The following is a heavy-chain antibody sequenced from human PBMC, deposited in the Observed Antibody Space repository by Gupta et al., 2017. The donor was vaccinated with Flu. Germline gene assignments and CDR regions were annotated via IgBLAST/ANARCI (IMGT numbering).Heavy chain of an antibody. CDR3: AMGSAVPAARGAEYFQH. CDR1: GFKFYNYD. J-gene: IGHJ1*01. D-gene: IGHD2-2*01. Sequence: EVQLLESGGGLIQPGGSLRLSCATSGFKFYNYDMPWVRQAPGKGLEWVSAISASGESTYYADSVKGRFSISRDNFENMVHLQMNSLRAEDTAVFYCAMGSAVPAARGAEYFQHWGQGTLVTVSS. CDR2: ISASGEST. V-gene: IGHV3-23*01.